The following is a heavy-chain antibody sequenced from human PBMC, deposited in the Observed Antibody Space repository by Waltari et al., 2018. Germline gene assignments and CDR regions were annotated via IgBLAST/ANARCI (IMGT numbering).Heavy chain of an antibody. V-gene: IGHV5-51*01. CDR1: GYTFTNYW. CDR2: FNPVHSDS. D-gene: IGHD1-26*01. J-gene: IGHJ4*02. Sequence: DVQLVQSGAEVKKPGESLKISCKTSGYTFTNYWIGWVRQVPGEGLEWMGLFNPVHSDSRYSPSFQGQVTLSVDNSISTAYLQWNSLKASDTALYYCAGRPAMTGASLDYWGQGTLVTVSS. CDR3: AGRPAMTGASLDY.